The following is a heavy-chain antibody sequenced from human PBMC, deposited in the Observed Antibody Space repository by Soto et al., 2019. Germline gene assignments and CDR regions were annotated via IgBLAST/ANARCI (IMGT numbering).Heavy chain of an antibody. Sequence: QVQLQESGPGLVKPSQNLSLTCTVSGGSISSGGYYWSWVRQDPGKGLEWIGYIYYSGITYYNPSLKSRVSISVDTSKSQFSLRLSSVTAADTAVYYCARVTPYRENEFDYWGQGTLVTVSS. D-gene: IGHD5-12*01. CDR3: ARVTPYRENEFDY. CDR1: GGSISSGGYY. CDR2: IYYSGIT. J-gene: IGHJ4*02. V-gene: IGHV4-31*03.